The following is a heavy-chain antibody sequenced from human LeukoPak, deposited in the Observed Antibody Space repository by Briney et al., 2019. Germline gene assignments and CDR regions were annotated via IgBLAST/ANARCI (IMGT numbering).Heavy chain of an antibody. D-gene: IGHD1-7*01. V-gene: IGHV3-11*01. J-gene: IGHJ3*02. CDR2: ISGSGTTM. CDR3: GRDFGLTGAKRSFDI. CDR1: GFTFSDYY. Sequence: KPGGSLTLSCAASGFTFSDYYMGWIRQAPGKGLEWLSYISGSGTTMYYADSVKGRFTISNANAKHSLDLQMNSLRAEDAVVYYCGRDFGLTGAKRSFDIWGQGTMVTVSS.